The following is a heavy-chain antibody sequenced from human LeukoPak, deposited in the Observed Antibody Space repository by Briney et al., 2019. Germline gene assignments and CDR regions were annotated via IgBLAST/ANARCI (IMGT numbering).Heavy chain of an antibody. D-gene: IGHD2-2*03. V-gene: IGHV3-23*01. Sequence: PGRSLRPSCGASGFPFRSFTMSWVRQAPGKGLEWVSTISGGGGKKKFSGSWKGRFPISRENSKSRRFLQMSSLRTEDTALYYCVKDGWDYWGEGTPVSVSS. CDR2: ISGGGGKK. CDR1: GFPFRSFT. CDR3: VKDGWDY. J-gene: IGHJ4*02.